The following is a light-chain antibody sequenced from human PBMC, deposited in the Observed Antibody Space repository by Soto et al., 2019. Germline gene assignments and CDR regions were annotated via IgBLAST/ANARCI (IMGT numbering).Light chain of an antibody. CDR1: QSVGSDY. CDR2: GIF. V-gene: IGKV3-20*01. Sequence: EIVLTQSPRTLSLSPGERATLSCRASQSVGSDYVAWYQHRPGQAPRLLFSGIFRRATGIPDRFSGSGSGKDFTLTINRLEPEDFAVYYWQQFGSSPRTFGQGTKV. J-gene: IGKJ1*01. CDR3: QQFGSSPRT.